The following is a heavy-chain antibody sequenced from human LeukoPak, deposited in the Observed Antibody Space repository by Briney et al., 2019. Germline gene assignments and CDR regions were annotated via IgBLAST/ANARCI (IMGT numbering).Heavy chain of an antibody. CDR3: ARGRVRVVPGTGYFDS. V-gene: IGHV4-34*01. D-gene: IGHD2-2*01. CDR2: VNHGGST. Sequence: PSETLSLTCAVHGGSLAGYNWNWIRQPPGKELEWIGDVNHGGSTNYNPSLESRVTVSIDTWNSQFSLELNSVTAADTAVYYRARGRVRVVPGTGYFDSWSQGSLVIVSS. CDR1: GGSLAGYN. J-gene: IGHJ4*02.